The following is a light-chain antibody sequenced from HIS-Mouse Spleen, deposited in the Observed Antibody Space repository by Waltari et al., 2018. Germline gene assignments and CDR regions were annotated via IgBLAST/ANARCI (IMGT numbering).Light chain of an antibody. V-gene: IGLV2-11*01. J-gene: IGLJ3*02. CDR1: SSDVGGYNY. CDR3: CSYAGSYTWV. CDR2: DVS. Sequence: QSALTQPRSVSGSPGQSVTISCTGTSSDVGGYNYVSWYQQHPGKAPKLMSYDVSKRPSGVPVRFSGSKSGNTASLTISGLQAEDEADYYCCSYAGSYTWVFGGGTKLTVL.